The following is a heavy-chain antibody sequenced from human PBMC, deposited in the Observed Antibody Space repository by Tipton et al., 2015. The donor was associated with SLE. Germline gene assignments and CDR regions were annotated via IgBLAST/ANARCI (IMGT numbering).Heavy chain of an antibody. V-gene: IGHV4-59*01. J-gene: IGHJ2*01. D-gene: IGHD3-10*01. CDR3: ARVDVGYDSISGNYDWTLDP. CDR1: GGSINNDY. Sequence: LRLSCTVSGGSINNDYWSWVRQSPGMGLEWIGQIHASVGTYFNPSLKSRLTMSIDTSKTQFSLKLSSVTTADTAVYYCARVDVGYDSISGNYDWTLDPWGRGTLVTVSS. CDR2: IHASVGT.